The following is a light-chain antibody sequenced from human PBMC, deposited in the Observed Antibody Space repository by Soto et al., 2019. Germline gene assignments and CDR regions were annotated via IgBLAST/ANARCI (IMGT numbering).Light chain of an antibody. V-gene: IGKV3-15*01. CDR2: GAS. Sequence: ETVMTQSPATLSVSPGERATLSCRASQSVSSDLAWYQQKPGQAPRLLIYGASTRATGIPARFSGSGSRTDFTLTISSLQSEDFAVYFCQQYNKWPPMFGQGTKVEIK. J-gene: IGKJ1*01. CDR3: QQYNKWPPM. CDR1: QSVSSD.